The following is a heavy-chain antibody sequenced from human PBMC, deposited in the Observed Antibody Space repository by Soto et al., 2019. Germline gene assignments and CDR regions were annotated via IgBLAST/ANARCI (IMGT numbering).Heavy chain of an antibody. CDR1: GGSISSGDYY. V-gene: IGHV4-30-4*01. CDR2: IYDSGST. D-gene: IGHD1-1*01. J-gene: IGHJ4*02. CDR3: ARGLSGDKVAS. Sequence: QVQLQESGPGLVKPSQTLSLTCTIAGGSISSGDYYWSWIRQPPGKGLEWIGHIYDSGSTYNNPSPHSRVTIPIDPSETQFSLNLRSVTAADTAVYYCARGLSGDKVASWGQGTLVTVSS.